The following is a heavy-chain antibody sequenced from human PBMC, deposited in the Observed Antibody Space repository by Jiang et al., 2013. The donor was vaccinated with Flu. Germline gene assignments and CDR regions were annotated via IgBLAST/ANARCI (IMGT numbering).Heavy chain of an antibody. D-gene: IGHD6-19*01. CDR1: GGSISTYY. CDR3: ARSYNSGGYYYYGMDV. J-gene: IGHJ6*02. V-gene: IGHV4-59*01. Sequence: SGSGLVKPSETLSLTCTISGGSISTYYWSWIRQPPGKGLEWIGYIYYSGNTHYNPSLRSRVTISLDTSKNQFSLKLSSVTAADTAVYYCARSYNSGGYYYYGMDVWGQG. CDR2: IYYSGNT.